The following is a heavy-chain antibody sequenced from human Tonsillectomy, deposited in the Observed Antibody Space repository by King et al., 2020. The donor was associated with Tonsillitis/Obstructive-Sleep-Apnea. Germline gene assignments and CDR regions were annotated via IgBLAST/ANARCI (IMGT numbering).Heavy chain of an antibody. D-gene: IGHD1-7*01. CDR2: IYYSGST. CDR1: GGSISSYY. V-gene: IGHV4-59*08. CDR3: ARQGVELRVSWFDP. J-gene: IGHJ5*02. Sequence: VQLQESGPGLVKPSETLSLTCTVSGGSISSYYWSWIRQPPGKGLEWIGYIYYSGSTNYNPSLKSRVTISVDTSKNQFSLKLSSVTAADTAVYYCARQGVELRVSWFDPWGQGTLVTVSS.